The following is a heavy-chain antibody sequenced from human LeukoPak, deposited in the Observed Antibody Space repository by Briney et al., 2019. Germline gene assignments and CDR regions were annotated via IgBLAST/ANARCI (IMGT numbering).Heavy chain of an antibody. CDR1: GGSISSSY. V-gene: IGHV4-4*07. J-gene: IGHJ5*02. Sequence: SETLSLTCTVSGGSISSSYWSWIRQPAGKGLEWIGRVYPSGSTYYNPSLKSRVTMSVDTSKNQFSLILSSVTAADTAVYYCARVPSTATGISWSDPWGQGTLVTVSS. CDR2: VYPSGST. CDR3: ARVPSTATGISWSDP. D-gene: IGHD6-13*01.